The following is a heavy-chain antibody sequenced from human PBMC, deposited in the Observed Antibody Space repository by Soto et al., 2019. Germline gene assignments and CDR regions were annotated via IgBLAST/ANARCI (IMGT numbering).Heavy chain of an antibody. CDR3: ASGRVTNYYYYGADV. V-gene: IGHV4-34*02. Sequence: QVQLQQWGAGLLKPSETLSLTCAVSGEPFTDHFCTWIRQAPGKGLEWIGEINHGGRTYFNPSLKSRVTLSVDTSKNQFSLVLVSLTAADTGVYYCASGRVTNYYYYGADVWGQGTTVTVSS. CDR2: INHGGRT. CDR1: GEPFTDHF. D-gene: IGHD2-8*01. J-gene: IGHJ6*02.